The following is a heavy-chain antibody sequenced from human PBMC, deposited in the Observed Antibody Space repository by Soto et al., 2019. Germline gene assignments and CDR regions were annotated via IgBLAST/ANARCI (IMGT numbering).Heavy chain of an antibody. CDR3: TRALSGSYDS. J-gene: IGHJ5*01. CDR1: GDSVSSKNAA. D-gene: IGHD1-26*01. CDR2: TYYRSKWST. V-gene: IGHV6-1*01. Sequence: SQTLSLTCAISGDSVSSKNAAWNWIRQSPSRGLEWLGRTYYRSKWSTDYAVSVKSRITINPDTSKNQFSLQLNSVTPEDTPVYYCTRALSGSYDSWRPGTLVTVSS.